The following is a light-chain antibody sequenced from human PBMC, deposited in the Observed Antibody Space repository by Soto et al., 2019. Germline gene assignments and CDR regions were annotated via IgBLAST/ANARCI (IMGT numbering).Light chain of an antibody. CDR2: AAS. V-gene: IGKV1-39*01. J-gene: IGKJ1*01. CDR3: QQSYSTPWT. Sequence: DIQMPPSPSSLSASVGDRVTITCRASQSISSYLNWYPQKPGKAPKRLIYAASSLQSGVPSRFSGSGSGIDVSVTMSSRQPEDFATYSGQQSYSTPWTFGKGTNVDSK. CDR1: QSISSY.